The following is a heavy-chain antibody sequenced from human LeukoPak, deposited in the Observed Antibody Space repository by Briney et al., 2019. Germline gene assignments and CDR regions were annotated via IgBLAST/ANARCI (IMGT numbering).Heavy chain of an antibody. D-gene: IGHD1-26*01. J-gene: IGHJ4*02. V-gene: IGHV4-39*01. CDR1: GVSISSSNSY. CDR3: ARRYSGSYFPRYYFDY. Sequence: PSETLSLTCTVSGVSISSSNSYWGWIRQPPGKGLEWIGSIYYSGNTYYNASLKSQVSISIDTSKDQFSLRLTSVTAADTAVYYCARRYSGSYFPRYYFDYWGQGTPVTVSS. CDR2: IYYSGNT.